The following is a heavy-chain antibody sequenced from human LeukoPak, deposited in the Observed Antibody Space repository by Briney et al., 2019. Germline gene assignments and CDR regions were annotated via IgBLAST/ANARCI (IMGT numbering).Heavy chain of an antibody. Sequence: PSETLSLTCTVSGGSTSSYYWSWIRQPAGKGLEWIGRIYTSGSTNYNPSLKSRVTMSVDTSKNQFSLKLSSVTAADTAVYYCARDRTYGDYVGAYYYYYYMDVWGKGTTVTVSS. CDR3: ARDRTYGDYVGAYYYYYYMDV. CDR1: GGSTSSYY. D-gene: IGHD4-17*01. V-gene: IGHV4-4*07. J-gene: IGHJ6*03. CDR2: IYTSGST.